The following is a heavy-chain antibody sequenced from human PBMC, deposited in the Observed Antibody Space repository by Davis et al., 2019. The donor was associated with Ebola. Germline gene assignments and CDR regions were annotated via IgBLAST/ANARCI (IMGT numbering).Heavy chain of an antibody. CDR1: GYTFTSYA. J-gene: IGHJ5*02. V-gene: IGHV1-3*01. CDR2: INAGNGNT. Sequence: AASVKVSCKASGYTFTSYAMHWVRQAPGQRLEWMGWINAGNGNTKYSQKFQGRVTITRDTSASTAYMELSSLRSEDTAVYYCARDSARWDRGVRFLEWPSRNWFDPWGQGTLVTVSS. CDR3: ARDSARWDRGVRFLEWPSRNWFDP. D-gene: IGHD3-3*01.